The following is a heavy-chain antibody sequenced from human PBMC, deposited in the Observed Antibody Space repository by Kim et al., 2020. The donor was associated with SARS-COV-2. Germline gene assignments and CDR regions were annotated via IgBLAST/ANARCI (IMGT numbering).Heavy chain of an antibody. Sequence: AYAASVEGRLTISRDDSNNTAYLQMNSLKTEDTAVYYCCADSSSWGRSDYWGQGTLVTVSS. V-gene: IGHV3-73*01. J-gene: IGHJ4*02. CDR3: CADSSSWGRSDY. D-gene: IGHD6-13*01.